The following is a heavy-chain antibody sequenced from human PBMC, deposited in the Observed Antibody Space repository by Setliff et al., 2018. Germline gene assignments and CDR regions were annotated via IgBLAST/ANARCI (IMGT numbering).Heavy chain of an antibody. CDR2: TIPVFGTT. CDR1: GGTFRNYG. CDR3: VREGVDTRSSTDYRYYMDV. D-gene: IGHD5-18*01. J-gene: IGHJ6*03. Sequence: SVKVSCKSSGGTFRNYGISWVRQAPGQGLEWMGGTIPVFGTTDYSQKFQGRVTIITDESTSTAFMQLSSLRSEDTAVYYCVREGVDTRSSTDYRYYMDVWGKGTTVTVSS. V-gene: IGHV1-69*05.